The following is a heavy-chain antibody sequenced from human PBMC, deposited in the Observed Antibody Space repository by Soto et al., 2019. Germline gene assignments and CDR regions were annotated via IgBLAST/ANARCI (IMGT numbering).Heavy chain of an antibody. J-gene: IGHJ4*02. CDR3: AKAPIVVVVAATYYFDY. D-gene: IGHD2-15*01. Sequence: EVQLLESGGGLVQPGGSLRLSCAASGFTFSSYAMSWVRQAPGKGLEWVSAISGSGGSTYYADSVKGRFTISRDNSKNTPYVQMNSLRAEDTDVYYCAKAPIVVVVAATYYFDYWGQGTLVTVSS. CDR1: GFTFSSYA. V-gene: IGHV3-23*01. CDR2: ISGSGGST.